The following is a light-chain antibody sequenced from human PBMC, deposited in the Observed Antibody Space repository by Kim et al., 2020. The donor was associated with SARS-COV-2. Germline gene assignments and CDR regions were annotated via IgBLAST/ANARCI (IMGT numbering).Light chain of an antibody. CDR3: QTRDSSTVL. CDR2: QDK. V-gene: IGLV3-1*01. J-gene: IGLJ2*01. Sequence: SYELTQPPSVSVSPGQTASITCSGDSLDNEYAYWYQQKPGQSPVLVIYQDKKRPSGIPDRFSGSNSGNTATLTISGTQAMDEADYYCQTRDSSTVLFGGG. CDR1: SLDNEY.